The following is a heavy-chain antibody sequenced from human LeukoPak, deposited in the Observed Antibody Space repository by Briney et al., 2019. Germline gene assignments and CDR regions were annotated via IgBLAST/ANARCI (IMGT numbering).Heavy chain of an antibody. V-gene: IGHV3-23*01. Sequence: PGESLRLSCAASGFTFSSYWMSWVRQAPGKGLEWVSAISGSGGSTYYADSVKGRFTISRDNSKNTLYLQMNSLRAEDTAVYYCAKGGRFIAAAGLDYWGQGTLVTVSS. J-gene: IGHJ4*02. CDR3: AKGGRFIAAAGLDY. D-gene: IGHD6-13*01. CDR2: ISGSGGST. CDR1: GFTFSSYW.